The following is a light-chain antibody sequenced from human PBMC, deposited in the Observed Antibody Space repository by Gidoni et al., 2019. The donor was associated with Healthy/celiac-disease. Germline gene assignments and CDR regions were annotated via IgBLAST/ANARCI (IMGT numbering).Light chain of an antibody. Sequence: DIHMTKYTYTLSASVGDRVPIYCRASQSISSWLAWYQQKPGKAPKLLIYKASSLESGVPSRFSGSGSGTEFTLTISSLQPDDFATYYCQQYNSYLTFGGGTKVEIK. J-gene: IGKJ4*01. CDR1: QSISSW. CDR2: KAS. CDR3: QQYNSYLT. V-gene: IGKV1-5*03.